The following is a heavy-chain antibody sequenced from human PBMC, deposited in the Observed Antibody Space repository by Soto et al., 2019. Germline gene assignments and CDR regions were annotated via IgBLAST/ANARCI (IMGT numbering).Heavy chain of an antibody. CDR3: TTRMTAHFDY. CDR1: GFTFSHYT. D-gene: IGHD2-21*02. Sequence: GSLRLSCVASGFTFSHYTLNWVRRAPGKGLEWVSTISDRPTGHTHYAESVRGRFTISRDDSRDTVFLQMDSLRAEDTAVYYCTTRMTAHFDYWGQGVLVTVSS. CDR2: ISDRPTGHT. V-gene: IGHV3-23*01. J-gene: IGHJ4*02.